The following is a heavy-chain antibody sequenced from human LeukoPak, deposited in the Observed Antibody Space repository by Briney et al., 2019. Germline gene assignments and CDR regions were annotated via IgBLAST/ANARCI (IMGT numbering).Heavy chain of an antibody. Sequence: GGSLRLSCAASGFDFDDYAMHWVRQAPGKGLEWVSSISWNGDTIYYAASVKGRFTISRDNAKNSLYLQMNSLRAEDTAVYYCARAAAGTGDYWGQGTLVTVSS. CDR3: ARAAAGTGDY. J-gene: IGHJ4*02. D-gene: IGHD6-13*01. V-gene: IGHV3-9*01. CDR2: ISWNGDTI. CDR1: GFDFDDYA.